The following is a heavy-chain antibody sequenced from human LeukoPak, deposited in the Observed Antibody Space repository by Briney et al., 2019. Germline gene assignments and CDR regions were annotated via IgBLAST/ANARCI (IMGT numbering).Heavy chain of an antibody. V-gene: IGHV4-59*07. Sequence: RSDTLSLTCTVSGGSISPNYWRWLRQPPGKGLEWIGSIFYTGTTNYNPSLKSRVTISVDTSKNQFSLNLTSVTAADTAVYYCASGRLGYNSPFDSWGQGNLVTVSS. CDR3: ASGRLGYNSPFDS. D-gene: IGHD5-24*01. CDR2: IFYTGTT. CDR1: GGSISPNY. J-gene: IGHJ4*02.